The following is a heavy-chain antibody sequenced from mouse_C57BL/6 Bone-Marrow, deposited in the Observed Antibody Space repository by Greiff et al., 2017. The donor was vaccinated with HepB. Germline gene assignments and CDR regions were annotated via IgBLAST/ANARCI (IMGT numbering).Heavy chain of an antibody. CDR2: INPYNGGT. Sequence: EGQLQQSGPVLVKPGASVKMSCKASGYTFTDYYMNWVKQSHGKSLEWIGVINPYNGGTSYNQKFKGKATLTVDKSSSTAYMELNSLTSEDSAVYYCARDYYGSSYVGYWGQGTTLTVSS. CDR1: GYTFTDYY. CDR3: ARDYYGSSYVGY. J-gene: IGHJ2*01. D-gene: IGHD1-1*01. V-gene: IGHV1-19*01.